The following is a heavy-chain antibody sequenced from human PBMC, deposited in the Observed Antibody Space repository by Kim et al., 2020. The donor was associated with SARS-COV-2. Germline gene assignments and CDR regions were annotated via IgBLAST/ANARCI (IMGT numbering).Heavy chain of an antibody. CDR3: AKGLIIGSAYDY. J-gene: IGHJ4*02. CDR2: ISKTGGRT. V-gene: IGHV3-23*01. D-gene: IGHD2-15*01. Sequence: GGSLRLSCAASGFTFSNYDMSWVRQAPGQGLEWVSAISKTGGRTYYADSVLGRFTISRDNSANTMYLQMNSLRAEDTAIYYCAKGLIIGSAYDYWGQGTLVPVSS. CDR1: GFTFSNYD.